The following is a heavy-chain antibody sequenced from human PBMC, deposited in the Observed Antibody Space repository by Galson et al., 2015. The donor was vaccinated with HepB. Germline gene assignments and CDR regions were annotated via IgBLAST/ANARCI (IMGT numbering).Heavy chain of an antibody. J-gene: IGHJ5*02. V-gene: IGHV1-18*01. CDR3: ARTLHLPFTIFGVVPSFWFDP. CDR2: ISAYNGNT. Sequence: SVKVSCKASGYPFTSYGISWVRQAPGQGLEWMGWISAYNGNTNYAQKLQGRVTMTTDTSTSTAYMELRSLRSDDTAVYYCARTLHLPFTIFGVVPSFWFDPWGQGTLVTVSS. CDR1: GYPFTSYG. D-gene: IGHD3-3*01.